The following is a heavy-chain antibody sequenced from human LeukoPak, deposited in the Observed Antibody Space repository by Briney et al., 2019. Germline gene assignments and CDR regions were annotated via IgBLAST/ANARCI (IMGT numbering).Heavy chain of an antibody. CDR1: GYTFTGYY. J-gene: IGHJ4*02. CDR2: INPNSGGT. V-gene: IGHV1-2*02. CDR3: ARLDTAYGDYFDY. D-gene: IGHD4-17*01. Sequence: ASVKVSCKASGYTFTGYYMHWVRQAPGQGLEWMGWINPNSGGTNYAQKFQGRVTMTRDTSIGTAYMELSRLRSDDTAVYYCARLDTAYGDYFDYWGQGTLVTVSS.